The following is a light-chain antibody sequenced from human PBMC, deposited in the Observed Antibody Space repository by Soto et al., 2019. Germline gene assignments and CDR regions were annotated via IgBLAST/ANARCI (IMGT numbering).Light chain of an antibody. CDR1: QGIRND. CDR3: QQSYSTPPWT. V-gene: IGKV1-39*01. Sequence: DIQMTQSPSSLSASVGDRVTITCRASQGIRNDLGWYQQKPWKAPKLLIYAASSLQSGVPSRFSGSGSGTDFTLTISSLQPEDFATYYCQQSYSTPPWTFGQGTKVDI. CDR2: AAS. J-gene: IGKJ1*01.